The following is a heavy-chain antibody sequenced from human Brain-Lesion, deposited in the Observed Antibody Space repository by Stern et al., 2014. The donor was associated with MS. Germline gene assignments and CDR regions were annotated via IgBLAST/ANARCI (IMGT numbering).Heavy chain of an antibody. V-gene: IGHV1-24*01. J-gene: IGHJ6*02. CDR2: FDPEDGET. Sequence: VHLVESGAEVKKPGASVKVSCKVSGYTLTELSMHWVRQAPGKGLEWTGGFDPEDGETIYAQKFQGRVTMTEDTSTDTAYMELSSLRSEDTAVYYCATDRDDFRSGYSAPTKGYGLDVWGQGTTVTVTS. CDR3: ATDRDDFRSGYSAPTKGYGLDV. CDR1: GYTLTELS. D-gene: IGHD3-3*01.